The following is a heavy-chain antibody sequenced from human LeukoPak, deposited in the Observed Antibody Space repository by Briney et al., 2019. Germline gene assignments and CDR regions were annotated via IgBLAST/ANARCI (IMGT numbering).Heavy chain of an antibody. CDR1: GFTFSSYS. J-gene: IGHJ6*02. V-gene: IGHV3-21*01. D-gene: IGHD6-13*01. CDR2: ISSSSCYI. CDR3: ARDRGSGAAGGWPHYYYYYGMDV. Sequence: GGSLRLSCAASGFTFSSYSMNWVRQAPGKGLEWVSSISSSSCYIYYADSVKGRFTISRDNAKNSLYLQMNSLRAEDTAVYYCARDRGSGAAGGWPHYYYYYGMDVWGQGTTFTVSS.